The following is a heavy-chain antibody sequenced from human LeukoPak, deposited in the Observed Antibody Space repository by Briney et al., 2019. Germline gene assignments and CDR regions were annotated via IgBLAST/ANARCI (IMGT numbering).Heavy chain of an antibody. D-gene: IGHD3-9*01. J-gene: IGHJ1*01. V-gene: IGHV3-48*03. Sequence: GGSLRLSCAASGFTFSSYEVKGVRQAPGKGLEWVSYISSSGSTIYYADSVKGRFTISRDNAKNSLYLQMNSLRAEDTAVYYCSFPPIFHFQHWGQGTLVTVSS. CDR1: GFTFSSYE. CDR2: ISSSGSTI. CDR3: SFPPIFHFQH.